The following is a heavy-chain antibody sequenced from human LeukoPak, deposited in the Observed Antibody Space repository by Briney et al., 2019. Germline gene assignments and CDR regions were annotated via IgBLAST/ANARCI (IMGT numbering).Heavy chain of an antibody. J-gene: IGHJ3*02. CDR3: ARDGEAAAPRAFDI. Sequence: GRSLRLSCAASGFTFDGYAMHWVRQAPGKGLEWVSGISWNSGSIGYADSVKGRFTISRDNAKNSLYLQMNSLRAEDTALYYCARDGEAAAPRAFDIWGQGTMATVSS. CDR1: GFTFDGYA. V-gene: IGHV3-9*01. D-gene: IGHD6-13*01. CDR2: ISWNSGSI.